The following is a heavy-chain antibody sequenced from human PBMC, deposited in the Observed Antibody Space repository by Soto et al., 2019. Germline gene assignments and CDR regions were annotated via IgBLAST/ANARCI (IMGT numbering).Heavy chain of an antibody. CDR2: IRSKAYGGTT. D-gene: IGHD3-22*01. V-gene: IGHV3-49*04. CDR1: GFTFGDYA. CDR3: TRDPRHYYDSSGYWN. Sequence: GGSLRLSCTASGFTFGDYAMSWVRQAPGKGLEWVGFIRSKAYGGTTEYAASVKGRFTISRDDSKSIAYLQMNSLKTEDTAVYYCTRDPRHYYDSSGYWNWGQGTLVTVSS. J-gene: IGHJ4*02.